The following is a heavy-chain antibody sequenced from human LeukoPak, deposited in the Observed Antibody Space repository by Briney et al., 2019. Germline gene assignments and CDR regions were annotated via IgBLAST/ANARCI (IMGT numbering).Heavy chain of an antibody. D-gene: IGHD5-12*01. J-gene: IGHJ4*02. CDR3: ARSIVATAPIDY. V-gene: IGHV1-69*04. CDR2: IIPILGIA. CDR1: GGTFSSYA. Sequence: GSSVKVSCKASGGTFSSYAISWVRQAPGQGLEWMGRIIPILGIANYAQKFQGRVTITADKSTSTAYMELSSLRSEDTAVYYCARSIVATAPIDYWGQGTLVTVSS.